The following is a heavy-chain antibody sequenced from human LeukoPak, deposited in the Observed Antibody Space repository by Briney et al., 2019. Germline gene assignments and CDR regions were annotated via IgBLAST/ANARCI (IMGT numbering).Heavy chain of an antibody. J-gene: IGHJ4*02. CDR2: ISYDGSNK. CDR1: GFTFSSYA. CDR3: PRDAYGSGSRHFGGFDY. D-gene: IGHD3-10*01. V-gene: IGHV3-30-3*01. Sequence: PGGSLRLSCAASGFTFSSYAMHWVRQAPGKGLEWVAVISYDGSNKYYADSVKGRFTISRDNSKNTLYLQMNSLRAEDTAVYYCPRDAYGSGSRHFGGFDYWGQGTLVTVSS.